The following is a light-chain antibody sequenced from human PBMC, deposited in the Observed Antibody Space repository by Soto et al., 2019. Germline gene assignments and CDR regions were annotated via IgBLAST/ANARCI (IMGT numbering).Light chain of an antibody. CDR2: DVS. Sequence: QSVLTQPRSVSGSPGQSVTISCTGTSSDIGNYNYVSWYQQYPGKAPKLIIYDVSKRPSGIPDRFFGSKFGNTASLTISGLQAEDEADYYCCSYAGSFIFVFGTGTKVIVL. CDR1: SSDIGNYNY. CDR3: CSYAGSFIFV. J-gene: IGLJ1*01. V-gene: IGLV2-11*01.